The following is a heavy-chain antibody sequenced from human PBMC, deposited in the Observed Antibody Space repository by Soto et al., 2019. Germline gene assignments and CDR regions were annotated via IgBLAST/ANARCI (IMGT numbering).Heavy chain of an antibody. CDR2: INPNSGGT. CDR3: ARDSSSSRYYYGMDV. Sequence: QVQLVQSGAEVKKPGASVKVSCKASGYTFTGYYMHWVRQAPGQGLEWMGWINPNSGGTNYAQKFQRRVTMTRDTSISTAYMELSRLRSDDTAVYYCARDSSSSRYYYGMDVRGQGTTVTVSS. V-gene: IGHV1-2*02. J-gene: IGHJ6*02. D-gene: IGHD6-6*01. CDR1: GYTFTGYY.